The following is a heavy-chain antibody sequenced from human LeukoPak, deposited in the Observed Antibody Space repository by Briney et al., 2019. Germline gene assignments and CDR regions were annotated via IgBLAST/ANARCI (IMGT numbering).Heavy chain of an antibody. D-gene: IGHD5-18*01. CDR2: ISYDGSNK. V-gene: IGHV3-30*03. CDR1: GFTFSSYG. J-gene: IGHJ1*01. CDR3: AYQDTAMGAFQH. Sequence: GGSLRLSCAASGFTFSSYGMHWVRQAPGKGLEWVAVISYDGSNKYYADSVKGRFTISRDNSKNTLYLQMNSLRAEDTAVYYCAYQDTAMGAFQHWGQGTLVTVSS.